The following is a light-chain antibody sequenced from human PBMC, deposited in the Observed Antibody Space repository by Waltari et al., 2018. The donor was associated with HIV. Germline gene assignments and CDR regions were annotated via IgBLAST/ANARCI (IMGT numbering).Light chain of an antibody. CDR3: MQALQAPST. CDR1: QSILHSNGYNY. J-gene: IGKJ4*01. CDR2: WGS. V-gene: IGKV2-28*01. Sequence: DIVMTQSPLSLPVNPGEPAPISCRSSQSILHSNGYNYLDWYLQKPGQSTQLLIYWGSNRASGVPDRFSGSGSGTDFTLKISRVEAEDVGVYYCMQALQAPSTFGGGTKVEMK.